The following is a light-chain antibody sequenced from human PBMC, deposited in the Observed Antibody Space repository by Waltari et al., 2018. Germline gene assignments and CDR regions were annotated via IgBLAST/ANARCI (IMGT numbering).Light chain of an antibody. CDR2: LDSDGSH. V-gene: IGLV4-69*01. Sequence: QLALTHSPSASASLGAAVKHTCPLSSGNSDYYSAWHQQQPEKGPRYLMKLDSDGSHTMGDGIPHRFSGSSSGAERYLTISSLQYEDEADYYCQTWGTGFVVFGGGTKLTVL. CDR3: QTWGTGFVV. CDR1: SGNSDYY. J-gene: IGLJ2*01.